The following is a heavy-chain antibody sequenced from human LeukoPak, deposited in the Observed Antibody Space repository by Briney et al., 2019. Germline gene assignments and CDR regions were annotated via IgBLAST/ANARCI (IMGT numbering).Heavy chain of an antibody. J-gene: IGHJ5*02. CDR3: ARHESPSVVLRYFDWLGGNWFDP. CDR1: GYSFTSYW. D-gene: IGHD3-9*01. CDR2: IYPGDSDT. V-gene: IGHV5-51*01. Sequence: GESLKISCKGSGYSFTSYWIGWVRQMPGKGLEWMGIIYPGDSDTRYSPSFQGQVTVSADKSISTAYLQWSSLKASDTAMYYCARHESPSVVLRYFDWLGGNWFDPWGQGTLVTVSS.